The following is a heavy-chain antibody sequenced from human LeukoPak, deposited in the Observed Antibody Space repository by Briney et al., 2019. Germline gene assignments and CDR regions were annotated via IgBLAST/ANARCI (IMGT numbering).Heavy chain of an antibody. D-gene: IGHD2-15*01. Sequence: PGGSLRLSCAASGFTFSNAWMSWVRQAPGRGLEWVGRIKSKTDGGTTDYAAPVKGRFTISRDDSQNTLYLQMNSLKTEDTAVYYCTTKRRSCSGGSCPPGYWGHGTLVTVSS. V-gene: IGHV3-15*01. CDR2: IKSKTDGGTT. J-gene: IGHJ4*01. CDR3: TTKRRSCSGGSCPPGY. CDR1: GFTFSNAW.